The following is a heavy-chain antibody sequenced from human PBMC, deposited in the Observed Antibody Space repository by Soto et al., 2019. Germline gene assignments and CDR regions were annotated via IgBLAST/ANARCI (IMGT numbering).Heavy chain of an antibody. Sequence: SETLSLTCTVSGAYISSYYCSWIRQPPGKGLEWIGYIYYSGSTNYNPSLKSRVTISVDTSKNQFFLKLSSVTAADTAVYYCARTLDYMDVWGKGTTVTVS. V-gene: IGHV4-59*01. CDR3: ARTLDYMDV. CDR1: GAYISSYY. J-gene: IGHJ6*03. CDR2: IYYSGST.